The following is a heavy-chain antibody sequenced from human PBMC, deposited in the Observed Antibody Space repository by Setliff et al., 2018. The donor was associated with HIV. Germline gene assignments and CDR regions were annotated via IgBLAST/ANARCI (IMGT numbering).Heavy chain of an antibody. CDR1: GGSISSGGYY. CDR2: IYYSGST. CDR3: ARVKHSSSWYDP. D-gene: IGHD6-13*01. J-gene: IGHJ5*02. Sequence: PSETLSLTCAVSGGSISSGGYYWSWIRQHPGKGLEWIGYIYYSGSTYYNPSLKSRVTISVDTSKNQFSLKLSSVTAADTAVYYCARVKHSSSWYDPWGHGNLVTVS. V-gene: IGHV4-31*02.